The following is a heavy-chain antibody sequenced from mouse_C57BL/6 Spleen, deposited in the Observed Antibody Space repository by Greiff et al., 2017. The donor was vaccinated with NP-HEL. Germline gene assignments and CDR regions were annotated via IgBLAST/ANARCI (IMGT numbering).Heavy chain of an antibody. J-gene: IGHJ4*01. Sequence: QVQLQQPGAELVKPGASVKVSCKASGYTFTSYWMHWVKQRPGQGLEWIGRIHPSDSDTNYNQKFKGKATLTVDKSSSTAYMQLSSLTSEDSAVYYCATSLYYGNSYYYAMDYWGQGTSVTVSS. CDR3: ATSLYYGNSYYYAMDY. CDR1: GYTFTSYW. CDR2: IHPSDSDT. V-gene: IGHV1-74*01. D-gene: IGHD2-1*01.